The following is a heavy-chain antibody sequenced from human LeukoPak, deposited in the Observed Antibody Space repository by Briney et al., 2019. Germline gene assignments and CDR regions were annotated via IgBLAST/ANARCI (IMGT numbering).Heavy chain of an antibody. Sequence: PSETLSLTCTVPGGSINNYYWSCIRQPPGKGLECIGYIYYTGSNNYNPSLKSRVTISVDTSKSHFSLKMSTLTAADTAVYYCARHRGSGYPYFDYWGQGTLVTVSS. D-gene: IGHD3-22*01. J-gene: IGHJ4*02. CDR3: ARHRGSGYPYFDY. CDR1: GGSINNYY. V-gene: IGHV4-59*01. CDR2: IYYTGSN.